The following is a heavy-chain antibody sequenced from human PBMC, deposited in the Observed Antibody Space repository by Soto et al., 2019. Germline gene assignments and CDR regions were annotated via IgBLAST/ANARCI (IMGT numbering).Heavy chain of an antibody. Sequence: QLQLQESGPGLVKPSETLSLTCTVSGGSISSRSHYWGWIRQSPGKHLEWIGSSFYRGSTHYNPSPKTRVTISVDTSKNQVTRKLYSVTAADTAVYYCATADGFGVVTPFFEYWGQGILVTVSS. CDR1: GGSISSRSHY. CDR3: ATADGFGVVTPFFEY. J-gene: IGHJ4*02. CDR2: SFYRGST. V-gene: IGHV4-39*01. D-gene: IGHD3-3*01.